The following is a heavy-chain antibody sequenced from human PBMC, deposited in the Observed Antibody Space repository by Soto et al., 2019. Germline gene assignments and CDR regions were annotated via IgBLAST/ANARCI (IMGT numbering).Heavy chain of an antibody. Sequence: EVQLVESGGGLVQPGGSLRLSCAASGIPVSSNYMTWVRQAPGKGLEWVSVLHGDGDTYYANSVKGRFTISRHDSTNTLFLQMNSLTAEDTAVYYCARDGPYYYASRMDVWGQGTTVTVSS. V-gene: IGHV3-53*04. D-gene: IGHD3-10*01. J-gene: IGHJ6*02. CDR2: LHGDGDT. CDR3: ARDGPYYYASRMDV. CDR1: GIPVSSNY.